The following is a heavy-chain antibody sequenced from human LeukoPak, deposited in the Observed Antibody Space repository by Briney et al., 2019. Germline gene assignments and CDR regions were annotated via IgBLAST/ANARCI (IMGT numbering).Heavy chain of an antibody. CDR3: AKELAAY. CDR2: ISGSSVST. J-gene: IGHJ4*02. CDR1: GFTFSCYL. Sequence: GGSLRLSCVASGFTFSCYLMAWVRQAPGKGLEWVSSISGSSVSTYYADSVKGRFTISRDNSKNTLYLQLSSLRAEDTAVYYCAKELAAYWGQGTLVTVSS. V-gene: IGHV3-23*01.